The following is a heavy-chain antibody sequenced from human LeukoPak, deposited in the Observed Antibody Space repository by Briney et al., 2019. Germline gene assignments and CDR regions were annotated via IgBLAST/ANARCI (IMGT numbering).Heavy chain of an antibody. CDR1: GFTSSNYA. Sequence: GRSLRLSCAASGFTSSNYAMHWVRQAPGKGLEWVAVISYDGSNKYYADSVKGRFTISRDNSKNTLYLQMNSLRAEDTAVYYCAREPYSSGWYFSYYFDYWGQGTLVTVSS. J-gene: IGHJ4*02. V-gene: IGHV3-30-3*01. CDR3: AREPYSSGWYFSYYFDY. D-gene: IGHD6-19*01. CDR2: ISYDGSNK.